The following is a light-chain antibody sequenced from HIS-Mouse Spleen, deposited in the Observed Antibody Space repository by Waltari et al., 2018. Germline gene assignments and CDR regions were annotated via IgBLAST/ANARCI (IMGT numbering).Light chain of an antibody. V-gene: IGLV2-8*01. Sequence: QSALTQPPSASGSPGQSVTISCTGTSSDVGGYNYVSWYQQHPGKAPKLMIYEVSKRPSGVPDSFSGSKSGNPASLTVSGLQAEDEADYYCSSYAGSNNFVVFGGGTKLTVL. CDR2: EVS. CDR1: SSDVGGYNY. CDR3: SSYAGSNNFVV. J-gene: IGLJ2*01.